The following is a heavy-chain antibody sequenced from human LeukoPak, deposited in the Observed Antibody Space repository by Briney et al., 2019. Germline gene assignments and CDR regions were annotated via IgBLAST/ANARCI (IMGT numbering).Heavy chain of an antibody. CDR3: AKYSRYDYVGQIDH. D-gene: IGHD4-17*01. CDR1: GFTFSSYS. Sequence: GGSLRLSCAASGFTFSSYSMNWVRQAPGKGLEWVSGVSDSGTMTYYARSVKGRFTISRDNSKNTLYLQMNNLRAEDTAIYYCAKYSRYDYVGQIDHWGQGTLVTVSS. CDR2: VSDSGTMT. J-gene: IGHJ4*02. V-gene: IGHV3-23*01.